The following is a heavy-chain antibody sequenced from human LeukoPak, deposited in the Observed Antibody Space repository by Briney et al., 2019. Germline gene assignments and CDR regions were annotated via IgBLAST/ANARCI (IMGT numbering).Heavy chain of an antibody. CDR2: IYYSGST. D-gene: IGHD3-10*01. CDR3: ARHLGSYGSGSWFDP. Sequence: PSETLSLTCTVSGGSISSSSYYWGWIRQPPGKGLEWIGSIYYSGSTYYNPSLKSRVATSVDTSKNQFSLKLSSVTAADTAVYYCARHLGSYGSGSWFDPWGQGTLVTVSS. V-gene: IGHV4-39*01. J-gene: IGHJ5*02. CDR1: GGSISSSSYY.